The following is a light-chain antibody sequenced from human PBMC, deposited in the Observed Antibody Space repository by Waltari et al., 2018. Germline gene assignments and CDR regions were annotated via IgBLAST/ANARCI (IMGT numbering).Light chain of an antibody. Sequence: EIVVTQSPATLSVSPGERATLSCRASQSVSSNLAWYQQKPGQAPRLLIYGASTRATGIPARFSGSGSGTEFTLTISSLQSEDFAIYYGQQYNTWPPQDTFGQGTKLEIK. J-gene: IGKJ2*01. CDR2: GAS. V-gene: IGKV3-15*01. CDR1: QSVSSN. CDR3: QQYNTWPPQDT.